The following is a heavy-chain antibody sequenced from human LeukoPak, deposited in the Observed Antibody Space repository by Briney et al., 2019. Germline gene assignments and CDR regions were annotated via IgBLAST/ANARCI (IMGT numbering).Heavy chain of an antibody. CDR3: ARATRKAGDRGRFSAFDI. V-gene: IGHV5-51*01. CDR1: GYSFTSYW. CDR2: IYPGDSDT. D-gene: IGHD7-27*01. Sequence: GESLKISCKGSGYSFTSYWIGWVRQMPGKGLEWTGIIYPGDSDTRYSPSFQGQVTISADKSISTAYLQWSSLKASDTAMYYCARATRKAGDRGRFSAFDIWGQGTMVTVSS. J-gene: IGHJ3*02.